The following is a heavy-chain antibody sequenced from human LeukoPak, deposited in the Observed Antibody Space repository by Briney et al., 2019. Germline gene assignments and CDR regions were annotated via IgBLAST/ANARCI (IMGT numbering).Heavy chain of an antibody. CDR3: ARGRGDTSGSRGDAFDI. CDR2: INHSGNT. CDR1: AGSFSDYY. J-gene: IGHJ3*02. D-gene: IGHD3-22*01. Sequence: SQTLSPTCALDAGSFSDYYWSWIRHPPRNGLEWIGEINHSGNTNYNPSLKSRVTISVDTSKNQFSLKMTSVTAADTAVYYCARGRGDTSGSRGDAFDIWDQGAMVTVSS. V-gene: IGHV4-34*01.